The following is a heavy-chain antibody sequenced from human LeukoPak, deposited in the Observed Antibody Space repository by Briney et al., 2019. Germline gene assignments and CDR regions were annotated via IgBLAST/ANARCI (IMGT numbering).Heavy chain of an antibody. Sequence: GGSLRLSCAASEFTFSPNYMSWVRQAPGKGLEWVSVIYRDGSTYYADSVKGRFTISRDNSKNTLYLQMNSLRAEDTAVYYCAWSGNSYLFFDYWGQGTLVTVSS. V-gene: IGHV3-53*01. CDR1: EFTFSPNY. CDR3: AWSGNSYLFFDY. D-gene: IGHD1-26*01. CDR2: IYRDGST. J-gene: IGHJ4*02.